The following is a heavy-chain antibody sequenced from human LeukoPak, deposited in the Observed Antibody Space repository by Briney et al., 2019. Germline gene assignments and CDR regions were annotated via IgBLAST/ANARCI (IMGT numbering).Heavy chain of an antibody. V-gene: IGHV3-21*01. Sequence: GGSLRLSCAASGFTFSSYSMNWVRQAPGKGLEWVSSISSSSSYIYYADSVKGRFTISRDNAKNSLYPQMNSLRAEDTAVYYCARDYSGSYYYYYGMDVWGQGTTVTVSS. CDR2: ISSSSSYI. CDR1: GFTFSSYS. D-gene: IGHD1-26*01. CDR3: ARDYSGSYYYYYGMDV. J-gene: IGHJ6*02.